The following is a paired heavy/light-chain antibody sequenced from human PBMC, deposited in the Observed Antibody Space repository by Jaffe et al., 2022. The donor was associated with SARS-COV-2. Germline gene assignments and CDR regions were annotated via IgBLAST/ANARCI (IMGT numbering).Heavy chain of an antibody. V-gene: IGHV3-21*02. J-gene: IGHJ6*03. CDR2: ISSSSAYM. Sequence: EVQLVESGGGLVKPGESLRLSCAASGFTFSSYSMNWVRQAPGKGLEWVSFISSSSAYMYYADSVKGRFTISRDNAKNSVSLQMNSLRPDDTAVYYCTRGYYGSDYSYYMDVWGKGTTVTVSS. CDR3: TRGYYGSDYSYYMDV. D-gene: IGHD3-10*01. CDR1: GFTFSSYS.
Light chain of an antibody. J-gene: IGLJ1*01. CDR2: DVS. CDR3: SSYIGTSYV. V-gene: IGLV2-14*03. CDR1: SSDISGYNY. Sequence: QSALTQPASVSGSPGQTITISCTGTSSDISGYNYFSWHQQHPGKAPKLMIYDVSNRPSGVSNRFSGSKSGNTASLTIYGLQTEDEADYFCSSYIGTSYVFGTGTKVTVL.